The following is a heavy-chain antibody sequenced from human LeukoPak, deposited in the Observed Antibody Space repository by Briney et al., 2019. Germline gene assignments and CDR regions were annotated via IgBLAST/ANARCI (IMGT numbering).Heavy chain of an antibody. D-gene: IGHD4-17*01. Sequence: GGSLRLPCAASGFTFSDHYMSWFRQAPGKGLEWVSYISNSGSLKYYADSVKGRFTISRDNAKNSLYLQMNSLRAEDTAVYYCARDTNGDYVFDYWGQGTLVTVSS. CDR3: ARDTNGDYVFDY. V-gene: IGHV3-11*01. CDR1: GFTFSDHY. J-gene: IGHJ4*02. CDR2: ISNSGSLK.